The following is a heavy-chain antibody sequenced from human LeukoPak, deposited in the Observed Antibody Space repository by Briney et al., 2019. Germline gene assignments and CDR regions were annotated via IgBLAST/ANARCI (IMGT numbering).Heavy chain of an antibody. D-gene: IGHD3-10*01. CDR3: ARDSVTFIRGVSVTTFGFDY. CDR1: GASINNYY. V-gene: IGHV4-4*07. J-gene: IGHJ4*02. CDR2: MHRTDNI. Sequence: SETLSLTCTVSGASINNYYWSWIRQPAGKGLEWIGRMHRTDNINYNPSLKSRVTMSVDTSKNQFSLKLSSVTAADTAVYYCARDSVTFIRGVSVTTFGFDYWGQGTLVTVSS.